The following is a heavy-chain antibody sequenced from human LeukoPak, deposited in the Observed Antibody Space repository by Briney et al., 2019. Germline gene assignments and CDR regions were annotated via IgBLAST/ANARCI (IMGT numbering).Heavy chain of an antibody. CDR3: AKDLSGPTKGAHLTGYYKARYYFDY. V-gene: IGHV3-23*01. J-gene: IGHJ4*02. D-gene: IGHD3-9*01. Sequence: SGGSLRLSCAASGFTFSSYAMSWVRQAPGKGLEWVSAISGSGGSTYYADSVKGRFTISRDNPKNTLYLQMNSLRAEDTAVYYCAKDLSGPTKGAHLTGYYKARYYFDYWGQGTLVTVSS. CDR1: GFTFSSYA. CDR2: ISGSGGST.